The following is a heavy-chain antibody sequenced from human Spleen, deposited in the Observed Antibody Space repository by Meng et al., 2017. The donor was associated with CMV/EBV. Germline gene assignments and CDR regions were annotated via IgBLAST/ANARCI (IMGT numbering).Heavy chain of an antibody. CDR2: IFQSGTT. CDR3: ARVVPAAMGFDP. Sequence: SAASGGSGSSRNWWAWARQSPGKGLGWIGEIFQSGTTNYNPSLRSRLTISLDKSSNQFSLNLRSVTAADTAVYFCARVVPAAMGFDPWGQGTLVTVSS. CDR1: GGSGSSRNW. V-gene: IGHV4-4*01. J-gene: IGHJ5*02. D-gene: IGHD2-2*01.